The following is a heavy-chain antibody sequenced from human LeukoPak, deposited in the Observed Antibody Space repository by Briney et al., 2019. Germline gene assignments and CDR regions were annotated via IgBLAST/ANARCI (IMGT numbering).Heavy chain of an antibody. V-gene: IGHV1-69*05. D-gene: IGHD1-26*01. CDR1: GGTFSSYA. J-gene: IGHJ5*02. Sequence: SVKVSCKASGGTFSSYAISWVRQAPGQGLEWMGGIIPFSGTSNYAQKLQGRVTMTTDTSTSTAYMELRSLRSDDTAVYYCARPVVGATTSWFDPWGQGTLVTVSS. CDR2: IIPFSGTS. CDR3: ARPVVGATTSWFDP.